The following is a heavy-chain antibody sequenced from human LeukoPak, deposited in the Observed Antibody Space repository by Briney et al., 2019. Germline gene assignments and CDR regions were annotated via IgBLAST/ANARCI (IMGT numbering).Heavy chain of an antibody. CDR3: ARGSGTYYYDSSGFV. CDR2: INSDGSDT. J-gene: IGHJ4*02. D-gene: IGHD3-22*01. V-gene: IGHV3-74*01. CDR1: GFTFSSYW. Sequence: GGSLRLSCAASGFTFSSYWMHWVRQAPGKGLVWVSRINSDGSDTSYADSVKGRFTISRDNAKNTLYLQINSLRAEDTAVYYCARGSGTYYYDSSGFVWGQGTLVTVSS.